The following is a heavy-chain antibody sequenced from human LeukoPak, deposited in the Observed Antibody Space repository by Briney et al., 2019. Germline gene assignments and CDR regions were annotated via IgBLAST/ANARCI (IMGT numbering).Heavy chain of an antibody. V-gene: IGHV3-23*01. D-gene: IGHD6-13*01. CDR1: GFTFSSFA. CDR3: AKGSSSSGSYYFDY. CDR2: ISAYVVGK. Sequence: GGSLRLSCAASGFTFSSFAMSWVRQAPGKGLEWVSDISAYVVGKYNPDSVKGRFTISRYNSKNTVYLQMHGQRPGDTAVYYCAKGSSSSGSYYFDYWGQGTLVTVSS. J-gene: IGHJ4*02.